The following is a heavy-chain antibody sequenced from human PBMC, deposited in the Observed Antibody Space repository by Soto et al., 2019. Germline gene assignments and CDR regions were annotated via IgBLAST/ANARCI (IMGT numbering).Heavy chain of an antibody. Sequence: KPSETLSLTCAVYGGSFSGSCWNWIRQSPGKGLEWIGEIGHSGSTNYNPSLKSRVTISVDTSKNQFSLKLSSVTVADTAVYYCARLSGSYYFDSWGQGTLVTVSS. V-gene: IGHV4-34*01. D-gene: IGHD1-26*01. CDR2: IGHSGST. J-gene: IGHJ4*02. CDR1: GGSFSGSC. CDR3: ARLSGSYYFDS.